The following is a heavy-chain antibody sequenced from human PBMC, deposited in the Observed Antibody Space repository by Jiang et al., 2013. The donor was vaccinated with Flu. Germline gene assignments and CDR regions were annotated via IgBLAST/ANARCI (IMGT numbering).Heavy chain of an antibody. CDR3: ARVPTDLDIVVVPAAIPDPSFFDP. CDR1: GGSISSGGYY. V-gene: IGHV4-31*03. D-gene: IGHD2-2*02. Sequence: GPGLVKPSQTLSLTCTVSGGSISSGGYYWSWIRQHPGKGLEWIGYIYYSGSTYYNPSLKSRVTISVDTSKNQFSLKLSSVTAADTAVYYCARVPTDLDIVVVPAAIPDPSFFDPWGQGTLVTVSS. J-gene: IGHJ5*02. CDR2: IYYSGST.